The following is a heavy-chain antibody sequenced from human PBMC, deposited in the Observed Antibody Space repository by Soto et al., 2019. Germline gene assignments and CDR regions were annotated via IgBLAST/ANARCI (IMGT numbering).Heavy chain of an antibody. CDR2: ISGSGGNA. Sequence: GGSLRLSCAASGFTFISYDMSWVRQATGKGLEWVSAISGSGGNAYYADSVEGRFTISRDNSKNTLYVQMNSLRSEDTAIYYCAKEDDLWTNGHFNVWGQGTLVTVSS. CDR1: GFTFISYD. D-gene: IGHD3-3*01. V-gene: IGHV3-23*01. CDR3: AKEDDLWTNGHFNV. J-gene: IGHJ3*01.